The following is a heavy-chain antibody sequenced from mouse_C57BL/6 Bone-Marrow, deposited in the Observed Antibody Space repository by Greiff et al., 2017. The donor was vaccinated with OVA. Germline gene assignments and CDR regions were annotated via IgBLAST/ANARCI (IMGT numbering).Heavy chain of an antibody. Sequence: VQLKESGPGLVKPSQSLSLTCSVTGYSITSGYYWNWIRQFPGNKLEWMGYISYDGSNNYNPSLKNRISITRDTSKNQFFLKLNSVTTEDTATYYCAREDSWYFDVWGTGTTVTVSS. J-gene: IGHJ1*03. CDR3: AREDSWYFDV. CDR2: ISYDGSN. V-gene: IGHV3-6*01. CDR1: GYSITSGYY.